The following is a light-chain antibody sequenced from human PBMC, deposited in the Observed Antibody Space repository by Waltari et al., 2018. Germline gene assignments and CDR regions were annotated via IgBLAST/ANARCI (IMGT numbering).Light chain of an antibody. CDR3: HQYGISPPFT. J-gene: IGKJ3*01. V-gene: IGKV3-20*01. CDR2: DTF. CDR1: HSISSSF. Sequence: EIVLTQSPATLSLSPGERATLSCRASHSISSSFLAWYQQKPGQAPRRLTYDTFSRALGIPDRFSGSGSGTDFTLTISRLEPEDFAVYYCHQYGISPPFTFGPGTRVEI.